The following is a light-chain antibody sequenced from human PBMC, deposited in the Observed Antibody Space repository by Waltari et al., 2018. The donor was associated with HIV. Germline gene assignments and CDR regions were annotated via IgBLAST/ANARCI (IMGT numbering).Light chain of an antibody. Sequence: VLTQSPVTLSVSPGESATLSCRAVQSISSYLSWYQQKPGQAPSLLIYDASKRATAMTTSCSGSESETDFTLTITSLEAEDFTVYYCQQRNNWPLITFGPGTTVDV. CDR1: QSISSY. CDR2: DAS. J-gene: IGKJ3*01. V-gene: IGKV3-11*01. CDR3: QQRNNWPLIT.